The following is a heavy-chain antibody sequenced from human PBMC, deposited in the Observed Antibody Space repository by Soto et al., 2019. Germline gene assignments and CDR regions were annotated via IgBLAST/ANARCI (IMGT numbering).Heavy chain of an antibody. CDR2: IWYDGSEK. J-gene: IGHJ3*02. V-gene: IGHV3-33*01. D-gene: IGHD3-10*01. CDR3: ARERGGAFDI. CDR1: RFSFSDYH. Sequence: QVQLVESGGGVVQPGRSLRLSCAASRFSFSDYHMHWVRQAPGKGLEWVTIIWYDGSEKYYGDSAKGRFTVSRDNSENTLYLQMNSLRAEDTALYYCARERGGAFDIWGQGTMVTVSS.